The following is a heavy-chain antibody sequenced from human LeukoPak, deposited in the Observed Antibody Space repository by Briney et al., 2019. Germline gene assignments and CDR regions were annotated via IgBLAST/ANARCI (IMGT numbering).Heavy chain of an antibody. CDR2: INPNSGGT. CDR3: ARDPAGAVVVPAAIGLPDY. D-gene: IGHD2-2*01. CDR1: GGTFSSYA. Sequence: GASVEVSCKASGGTFSSYAISWVRQAPGQGLEWMGWINPNSGGTNYAQKFQGRVTMTRDTSISTAYMELSRLRSDDTAVYYCARDPAGAVVVPAAIGLPDYWGQGTLVTVSS. V-gene: IGHV1-2*02. J-gene: IGHJ4*02.